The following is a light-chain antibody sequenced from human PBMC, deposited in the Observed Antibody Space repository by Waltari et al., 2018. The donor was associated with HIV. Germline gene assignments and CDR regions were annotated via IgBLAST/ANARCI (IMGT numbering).Light chain of an antibody. CDR2: EVT. CDR1: IGDIGDSDS. Sequence: QSALTQPASVSGSPGQSITLSCTGSIGDIGDSDSLSWYQQLPGRVPKLIIYEVTSRPSGVSHRFSGSKSGNTASLAISGLQGDDEADYYCSSYTDSDTLLFGGGTKLTVL. CDR3: SSYTDSDTLL. V-gene: IGLV2-14*01. J-gene: IGLJ2*01.